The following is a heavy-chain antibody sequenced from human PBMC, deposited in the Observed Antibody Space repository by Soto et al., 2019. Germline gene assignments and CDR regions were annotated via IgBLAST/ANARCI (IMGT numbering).Heavy chain of an antibody. CDR3: ASPYCSGGSCYFLDY. Sequence: ASVKVSCAASGYTFTSYGISWVRQAPGQGLEWMGWISAYNGNTNYAQKLQGRVTMTTDTSTSTAYMELRSLRSDDTAVYYCASPYCSGGSCYFLDYWGQGTLVTVSS. CDR2: ISAYNGNT. D-gene: IGHD2-15*01. V-gene: IGHV1-18*01. CDR1: GYTFTSYG. J-gene: IGHJ4*02.